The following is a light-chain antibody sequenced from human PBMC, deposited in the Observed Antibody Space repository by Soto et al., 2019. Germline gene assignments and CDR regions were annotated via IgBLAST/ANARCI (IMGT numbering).Light chain of an antibody. CDR2: EVS. Sequence: QSALTQPPSASGSPGQSVTISCTGTSSDVGGYNYVAWYQQHPGKAPKLILYEVSKRPSGVPYPFSRSKSGNPACLTVSGLEAEDEDDYYCCSYAGSNNVVFGGGTK. CDR1: SSDVGGYNY. V-gene: IGLV2-8*01. CDR3: CSYAGSNNVV. J-gene: IGLJ2*01.